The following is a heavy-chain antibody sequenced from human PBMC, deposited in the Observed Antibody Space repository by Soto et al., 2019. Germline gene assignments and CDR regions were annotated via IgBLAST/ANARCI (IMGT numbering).Heavy chain of an antibody. CDR1: GFTFSSYS. CDR2: ISSSSSYI. V-gene: IGHV3-21*01. J-gene: IGHJ6*02. D-gene: IGHD6-13*01. Sequence: EVQLVETGGGLVKPGGSLRLSCAASGFTFSSYSMNWVRQAPGKGLEWVSSISSSSSYIYYADSVKGRFTISRDNAKNSLYLQMNSLRAEDTAVYYCARDCGSSWRGVYGMDVWGQGTTVTVSS. CDR3: ARDCGSSWRGVYGMDV.